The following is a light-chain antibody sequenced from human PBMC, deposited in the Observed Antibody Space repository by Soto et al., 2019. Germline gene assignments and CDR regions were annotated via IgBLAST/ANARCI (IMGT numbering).Light chain of an antibody. CDR2: DVS. CDR1: SSDVGGYNY. J-gene: IGLJ1*01. Sequence: QSALTQPASVSGSPGQSITISCTGTSSDVGGYNYVSWYQQHPGKAPKLMIYDVSNRPSGVSNRFSGSKSGNTASLTISGLQDEDEADYYCSSYTSSSTYVFGNGTKVTVL. V-gene: IGLV2-14*01. CDR3: SSYTSSSTYV.